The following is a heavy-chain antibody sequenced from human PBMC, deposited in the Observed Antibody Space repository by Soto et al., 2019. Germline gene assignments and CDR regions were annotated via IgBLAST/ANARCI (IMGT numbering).Heavy chain of an antibody. D-gene: IGHD6-19*01. V-gene: IGHV1-18*03. CDR2: ISAYNGNT. CDR3: ARGLFGSGWSRYFDY. Sequence: GASVKVSCKASGYTFTSYGISWVRQAPGQGLEWMGWISAYNGNTNYAQKLQGRVTMTTDTSTSTAYMELRSLRSDDMALYYCARGLFGSGWSRYFDYWGQGTLVTVSS. J-gene: IGHJ4*02. CDR1: GYTFTSYG.